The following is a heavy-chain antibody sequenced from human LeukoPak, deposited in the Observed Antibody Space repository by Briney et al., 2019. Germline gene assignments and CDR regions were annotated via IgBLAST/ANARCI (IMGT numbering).Heavy chain of an antibody. CDR1: GFTFSGYP. CDR2: ISYDGSNK. CDR3: ARDSTQRVGGYDLYYYYGMDV. V-gene: IGHV3-30-3*01. Sequence: GGSLRLSCAASGFTFSGYPIHWVRQAPGKGLEWVAVISYDGSNKYYADSVKGRFTISRDNSKNTLYLQMNSLRAEDTAVYYCARDSTQRVGGYDLYYYYGMDVWGQGTTVTVSS. J-gene: IGHJ6*02. D-gene: IGHD5-12*01.